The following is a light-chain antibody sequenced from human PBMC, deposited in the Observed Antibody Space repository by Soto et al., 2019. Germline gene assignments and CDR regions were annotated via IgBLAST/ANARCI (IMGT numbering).Light chain of an antibody. V-gene: IGKV3-11*01. CDR3: QQRYNWPET. CDR1: QSVNNY. Sequence: EIVLTQSPATLSLSPGERATLSCRASQSVNNYLTWYQQKPGQAPRLLIYDAFNRATGIPARFSGSGSGTDFTLTISSLEAEDFGVYYCQQRYNWPETFGQGTKVEIK. J-gene: IGKJ1*01. CDR2: DAF.